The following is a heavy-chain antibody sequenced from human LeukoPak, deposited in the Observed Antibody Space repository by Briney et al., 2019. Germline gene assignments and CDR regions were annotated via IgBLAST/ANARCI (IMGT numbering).Heavy chain of an antibody. V-gene: IGHV1-2*01. CDR1: GYTFTGYY. D-gene: IGHD3-16*02. J-gene: IGHJ3*02. Sequence: ASVKVSCKASGYTFTGYYMHWVRQAPGQGLEWMGRINPNSGGTNYAQKFQGRVTTTRDTSISTAYMELSRLRSDDTAVYYCARDQYDYVWGSYRYTPNDAFDIWGQGTMVTVSS. CDR2: INPNSGGT. CDR3: ARDQYDYVWGSYRYTPNDAFDI.